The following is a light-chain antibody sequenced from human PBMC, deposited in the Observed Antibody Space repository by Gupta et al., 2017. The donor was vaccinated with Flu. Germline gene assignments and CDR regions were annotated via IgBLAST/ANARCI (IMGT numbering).Light chain of an antibody. CDR1: QSVLYSSNNKNY. V-gene: IGKV4-1*01. CDR2: WAS. J-gene: IGKJ1*01. CDR3: QQYDSTRGWT. Sequence: DIVMTQSPDSLAVSLGERATINCKSSQSVLYSSNNKNYLAWYQQKPGQPPKLLIYWASTRESGVPDRFSGSGSGTDFTLTISSLQAEDVAVYYCQQYDSTRGWTFGPGTKVEIK.